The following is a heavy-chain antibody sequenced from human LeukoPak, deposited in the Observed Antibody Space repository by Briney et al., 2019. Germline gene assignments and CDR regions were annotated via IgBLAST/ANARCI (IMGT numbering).Heavy chain of an antibody. CDR3: ARDRLARYSSGWYGQEFDY. V-gene: IGHV3-21*01. CDR2: ISSSSSYI. CDR1: GGSFSGYY. Sequence: ETLSLTCAVYGGSFSGYYWSWIRQAPGKGLEWVSSISSSSSYIYYADSVKGRFTISRDNAKNSLYLQMNSLRAEDTAVYYCARDRLARYSSGWYGQEFDYWGQGTLVTVSS. J-gene: IGHJ4*02. D-gene: IGHD6-19*01.